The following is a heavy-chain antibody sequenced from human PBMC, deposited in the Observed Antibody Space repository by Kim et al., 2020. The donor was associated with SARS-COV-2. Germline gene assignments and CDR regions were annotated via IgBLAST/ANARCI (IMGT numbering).Heavy chain of an antibody. J-gene: IGHJ6*01. CDR1: GGSFSGYY. D-gene: IGHD3-10*01. Sequence: SETLSLTCAVYGGSFSGYYWSWIRQPPGKGLEWIGAINHSGSTNYNPSLKSRVTISVDTSKNQFSLKLSSVTAADTAAYYCARVPRITMVRGVIRGMDV. CDR3: ARVPRITMVRGVIRGMDV. V-gene: IGHV4-34*01. CDR2: INHSGST.